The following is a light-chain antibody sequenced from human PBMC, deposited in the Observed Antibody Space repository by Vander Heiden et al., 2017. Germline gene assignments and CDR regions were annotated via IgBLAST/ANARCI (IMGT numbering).Light chain of an antibody. CDR2: SNN. V-gene: IGLV1-44*01. CDR3: AAWDDSLNGPL. J-gene: IGLJ2*01. Sequence: QSVLTQPPSASGTPGQRVTIPCSGSSSNIGSNTVNWYQQLPGTAPKLLIYSNNQWPSGVPDRFSGSKSGTSASLAISGLQSEDEADYYCAAWDDSLNGPLFGGGTKLTVL. CDR1: SSNIGSNT.